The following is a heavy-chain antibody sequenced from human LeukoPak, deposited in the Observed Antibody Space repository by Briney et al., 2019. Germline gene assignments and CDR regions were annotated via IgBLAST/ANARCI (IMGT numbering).Heavy chain of an antibody. CDR2: IHYSGTI. CDR1: GASISAYY. Sequence: PSETLSLTCSVSGASISAYYRSWIRQPPGKGLEWIGYIHYSGTINYNPSPMSRVTISVDSSKNQFPLRLSSVTAADTAVYFCARGHKGLEVWGQGATVTVSS. J-gene: IGHJ6*02. V-gene: IGHV4-59*01. CDR3: ARGHKGLEV.